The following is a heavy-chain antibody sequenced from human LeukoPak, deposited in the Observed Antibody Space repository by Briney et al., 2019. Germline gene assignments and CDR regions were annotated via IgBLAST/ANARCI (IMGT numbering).Heavy chain of an antibody. D-gene: IGHD4-17*01. CDR3: ARADDYGDPWDAFDI. Sequence: GASVKVSCKASGYTFTSYDINWVRQATGQGLEWMGWMNPNSGGTNYAQKFQGRVTMTRDTSISTAYMELSRLRSDDTAVYYCARADDYGDPWDAFDIWGQGTMVTVSS. CDR1: GYTFTSYD. V-gene: IGHV1-2*02. CDR2: MNPNSGGT. J-gene: IGHJ3*02.